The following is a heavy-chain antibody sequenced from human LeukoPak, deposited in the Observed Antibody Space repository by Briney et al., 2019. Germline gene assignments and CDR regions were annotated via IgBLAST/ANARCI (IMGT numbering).Heavy chain of an antibody. CDR3: ARGPPGYSYGYFDY. CDR2: IIPIFGTA. CDR1: GGTFSSYA. Sequence: GSSVKVSCKASGGTFSSYAISWVRQAPGQGLEWMGGIIPIFGTANYAQKFQGRVTITTDESTSTAYMELSSLRSEDTAVYYCARGPPGYSYGYFDYWGQGTLVTVSS. V-gene: IGHV1-69*05. J-gene: IGHJ4*02. D-gene: IGHD5-18*01.